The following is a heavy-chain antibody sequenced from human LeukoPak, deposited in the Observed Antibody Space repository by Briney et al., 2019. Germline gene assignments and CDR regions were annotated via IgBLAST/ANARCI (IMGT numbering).Heavy chain of an antibody. J-gene: IGHJ4*02. V-gene: IGHV4-59*08. Sequence: PSETLSLTCTVSGGSISTYYWSWIRQPPGRGLEWIGYIYYSGSTSYNPSLKSRVTISVDTSKKQFSLKLSSVTAADTAVYYCASNYYGSGSLDYWGQGNLVTVSS. CDR3: ASNYYGSGSLDY. CDR2: IYYSGST. D-gene: IGHD3-10*01. CDR1: GGSISTYY.